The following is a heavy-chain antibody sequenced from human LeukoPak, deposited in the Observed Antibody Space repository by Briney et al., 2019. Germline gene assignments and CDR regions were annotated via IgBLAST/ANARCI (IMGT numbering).Heavy chain of an antibody. CDR3: ARAGVEGYNWNYVAPSLFDY. D-gene: IGHD1-7*01. Sequence: GASVKVSCKASGGTFSSYAISWVRQAPGQGLEWMGGIIPIFGTANYAQKFQGRVTITTDESTSTAYMELSSLRSEDTAVYYCARAGVEGYNWNYVAPSLFDYWGQGTLVTVSS. V-gene: IGHV1-69*05. CDR2: IIPIFGTA. CDR1: GGTFSSYA. J-gene: IGHJ4*02.